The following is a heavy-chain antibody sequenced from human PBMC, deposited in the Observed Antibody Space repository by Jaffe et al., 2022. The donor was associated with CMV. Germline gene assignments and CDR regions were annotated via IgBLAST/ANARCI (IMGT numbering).Heavy chain of an antibody. CDR2: INHSGST. CDR1: GGSFSGYY. CDR3: ARGLYSSGWYGPFDY. Sequence: QVQLQQWGAGLLKPSETLSLTCAVYGGSFSGYYWSWIRQPPGKGLEWIGEINHSGSTNYNPSLKSRVTISVDTSKNQFSLKLSSVTAADTAVYYCARGLYSSGWYGPFDYWGQGTLVTVSS. V-gene: IGHV4-34*01. D-gene: IGHD6-19*01. J-gene: IGHJ4*02.